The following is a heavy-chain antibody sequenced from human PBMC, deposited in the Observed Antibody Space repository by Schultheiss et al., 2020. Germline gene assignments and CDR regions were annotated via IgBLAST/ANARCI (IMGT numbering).Heavy chain of an antibody. CDR3: AKDGDTAMGKAVGN. CDR2: ISGSGGST. CDR1: GFTFSSYV. Sequence: GGSLRLSCAASGFTFSSYVMSWVRQAPGKGLEWVSGISGSGGSTYYADSVKGRFTISRDNSMNTLYLQMNSLRAEDTAVYYCAKDGDTAMGKAVGNWGQGTLVTVAS. D-gene: IGHD5-18*01. V-gene: IGHV3-23*01. J-gene: IGHJ4*02.